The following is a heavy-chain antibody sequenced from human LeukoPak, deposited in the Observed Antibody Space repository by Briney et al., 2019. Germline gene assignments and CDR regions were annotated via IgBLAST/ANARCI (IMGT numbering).Heavy chain of an antibody. D-gene: IGHD3-10*01. CDR1: GFTFNNYD. Sequence: GGSLRLSCAASGFTFNNYDINWVRQAPGKGLEWVASISSRSNYIYYADSLKGRVTVSRDNARNSLFLQMTSLGAEDTAVYYCARDYLGFGESDFDYWGQGTQVIVSS. V-gene: IGHV3-21*01. CDR3: ARDYLGFGESDFDY. J-gene: IGHJ4*02. CDR2: ISSRSNYI.